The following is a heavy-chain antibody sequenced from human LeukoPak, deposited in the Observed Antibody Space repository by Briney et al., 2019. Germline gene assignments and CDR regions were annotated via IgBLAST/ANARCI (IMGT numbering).Heavy chain of an antibody. Sequence: SETLSLTCTVSGASISSSSYYWGWIRQPPGKGLEWIGSIYYSGSTYYNPSLKSRVTISVDTSKNQFSLKLSSVTAADTAVYYCARATGIAAAGLDYWGQGTLVTVSS. CDR3: ARATGIAAAGLDY. V-gene: IGHV4-39*07. CDR1: GASISSSSYY. CDR2: IYYSGST. D-gene: IGHD6-13*01. J-gene: IGHJ4*02.